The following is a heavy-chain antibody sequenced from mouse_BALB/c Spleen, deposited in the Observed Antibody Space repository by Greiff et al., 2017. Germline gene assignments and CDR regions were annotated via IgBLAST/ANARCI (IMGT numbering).Heavy chain of an antibody. CDR2: IRNKANGYAT. Sequence: VKLQQSGGGLVQPGGSLRLSCATSGFTFTDYYMSWVRQPPGKALEWLGSIRNKANGYATEYSASVKGRFTISRDTSQSILYLQMNTLTAEDCATYYCARDGTANIMDYWGQGTSVTVSS. CDR1: GFTFTDYY. CDR3: ARDGTANIMDY. J-gene: IGHJ4*01. V-gene: IGHV7-3*02. D-gene: IGHD1-2*01.